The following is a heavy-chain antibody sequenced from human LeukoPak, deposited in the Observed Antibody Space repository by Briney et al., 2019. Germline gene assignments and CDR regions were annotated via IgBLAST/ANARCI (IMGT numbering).Heavy chain of an antibody. V-gene: IGHV5-51*01. J-gene: IGHJ3*02. Sequence: IYPGDSDTTYSPSFQGQVTISADKSISTAYLQWSSLKASDSAMYYCGRIPAAGSLKGSFDIWGQGTMVTVSS. CDR2: IYPGDSDT. D-gene: IGHD6-13*01. CDR3: GRIPAAGSLKGSFDI.